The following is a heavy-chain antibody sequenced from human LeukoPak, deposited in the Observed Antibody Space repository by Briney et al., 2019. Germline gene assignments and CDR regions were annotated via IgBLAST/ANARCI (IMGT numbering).Heavy chain of an antibody. D-gene: IGHD6-6*01. J-gene: IGHJ4*02. CDR1: GFSFSGHW. V-gene: IGHV3-74*01. CDR3: ARGPNSNWSGLDF. Sequence: PGGSLRLSSTASGFSFSGHWMHWARQLPGKGLVWVSRISPTGSTTSYADSVKGRFTVSRDNAKNTLYLQVNNLRAEDTAVYYCARGPNSNWSGLDFWGQRTLLTVSS. CDR2: ISPTGSTT.